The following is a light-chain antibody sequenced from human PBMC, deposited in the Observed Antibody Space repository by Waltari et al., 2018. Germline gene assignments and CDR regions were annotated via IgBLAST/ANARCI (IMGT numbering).Light chain of an antibody. CDR3: QQYYSTPPT. Sequence: IVMTKPPAPLPLLLDTRAPIHCKSSPSVLYSCNNMNSLAWYQQKPGQPPKLLIYWASTRESGVPDRFSGSGSGTDFTLTISSLQAADVAVYYCQQYYSTPPTFGGGTKVEIK. CDR1: PSVLYSCNNMNS. CDR2: WAS. J-gene: IGKJ4*01. V-gene: IGKV4-1*01.